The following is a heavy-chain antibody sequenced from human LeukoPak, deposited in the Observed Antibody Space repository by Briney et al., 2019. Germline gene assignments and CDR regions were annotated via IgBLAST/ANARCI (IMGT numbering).Heavy chain of an antibody. D-gene: IGHD3-10*01. CDR1: GFTVSSNY. J-gene: IGHJ6*03. Sequence: GGSLRLSCAASGFTVSSNYMSWVRQAPGKGLEWVSVIYSGGSTYYADSVKGRFTISRDNSKNTLYLQMNSLRAEDTAVYYCARARLMVRGVISTFSPSPIYYYMDVWGKGTTVTISS. V-gene: IGHV3-53*01. CDR3: ARARLMVRGVISTFSPSPIYYYMDV. CDR2: IYSGGST.